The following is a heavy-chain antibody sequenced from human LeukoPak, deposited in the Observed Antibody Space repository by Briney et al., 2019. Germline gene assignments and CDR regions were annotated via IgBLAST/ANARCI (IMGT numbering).Heavy chain of an antibody. CDR1: GGSISSSSYY. D-gene: IGHD1-26*01. CDR3: ASLTPSSIVGETGA. V-gene: IGHV4-39*07. Sequence: PSETLSLACTVSGGSISSSSYYWGWIRQPPGKGLEWIGSIYYSGSTYYNPSLKSRVTISVDTSKNQFSLKLSSVTAADTAVYYCASLTPSSIVGETGAWGQGTLVTVSS. CDR2: IYYSGST. J-gene: IGHJ5*02.